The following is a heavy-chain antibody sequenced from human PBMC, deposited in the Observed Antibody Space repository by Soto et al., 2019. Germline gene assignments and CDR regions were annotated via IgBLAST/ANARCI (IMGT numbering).Heavy chain of an antibody. CDR1: GGSVSSNSAA. CDR3: ARGQGGYVDH. D-gene: IGHD2-15*01. CDR2: TYYRSKWYK. V-gene: IGHV6-1*01. J-gene: IGHJ4*02. Sequence: QTRSLTGGICGGSVSSNSAAWNLIRQSPSRGLEWLGRTYYRSKWYKGYALSVKSRITINPDTSKNQFSLQLNSVTPEDTAVYYCARGQGGYVDHWGQGTLVTVSS.